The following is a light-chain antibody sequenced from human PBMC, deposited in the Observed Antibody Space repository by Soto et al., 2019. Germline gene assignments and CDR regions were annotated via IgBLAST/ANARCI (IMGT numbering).Light chain of an antibody. V-gene: IGKV1-27*01. Sequence: DIQMTQSTSTLSASVGDRVTITCRASQDISNFLAWYQQKPGRVPKLLIYAASTLQSGVPSRFSGSGSGTDFTLTISGLQPEDVATYFCQKYNSAPLTFGGGTKVDIK. CDR1: QDISNF. J-gene: IGKJ4*01. CDR2: AAS. CDR3: QKYNSAPLT.